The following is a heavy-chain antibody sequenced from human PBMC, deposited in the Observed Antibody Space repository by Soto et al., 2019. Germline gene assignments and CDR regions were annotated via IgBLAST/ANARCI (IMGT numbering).Heavy chain of an antibody. CDR3: ARDGSIYDSSVYYFLD. J-gene: IGHJ4*02. CDR2: ITPMFGKP. CDR1: GCTFSRYT. V-gene: IGHV1-69*13. D-gene: IGHD3-22*01. Sequence: SVKVSWKASGCTFSRYTINWVRQAPGQGLEWMGGITPMFGKPNYAQKFQGRVTITADESTSTGYMEVRSLRSDDTAVYYCARDGSIYDSSVYYFLDWGQGTLCTVAS.